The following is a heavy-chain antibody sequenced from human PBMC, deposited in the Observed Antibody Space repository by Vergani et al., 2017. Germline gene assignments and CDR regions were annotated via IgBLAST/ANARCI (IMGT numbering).Heavy chain of an antibody. D-gene: IGHD2-21*01. CDR1: GFTFSTYA. V-gene: IGHV3-33*01. J-gene: IGHJ6*03. Sequence: QVQLVESGGGVVQPGRSLRLSCTSSGFTFSTYAMHWVRQAPGKGLEWVAIIYYDGSKKYYADSVKGRFTISRDNSRNTLYLLMSSLRAEDTAIYYCVREGSYCGATTCRNPSYVYYYHMDVWGEGTTVTVSS. CDR3: VREGSYCGATTCRNPSYVYYYHMDV. CDR2: IYYDGSKK.